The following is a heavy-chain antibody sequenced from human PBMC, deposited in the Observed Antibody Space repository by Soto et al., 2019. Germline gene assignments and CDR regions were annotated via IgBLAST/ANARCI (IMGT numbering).Heavy chain of an antibody. V-gene: IGHV3-21*06. D-gene: IGHD4-17*01. CDR1: GFTFSSCE. J-gene: IGHJ4*02. Sequence: SXRLSCATSGFTFSSCEMDWVRQAPVKGLELVSSIHRASTYIYYADSVRGRFTISRDNAKSSLYLQMNSLTVEDTAVYYCARRAVTTYHFFDYWGQGALVTVSS. CDR3: ARRAVTTYHFFDY. CDR2: IHRASTYI.